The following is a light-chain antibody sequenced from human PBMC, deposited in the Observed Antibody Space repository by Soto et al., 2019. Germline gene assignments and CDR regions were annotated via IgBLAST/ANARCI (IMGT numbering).Light chain of an antibody. CDR3: HQRRNWPRET. CDR2: DAS. J-gene: IGKJ3*01. Sequence: VLTQSPATLSVSPGERASLSCRASQSIGTFLAWYQQKPGQAPRLVIYDASNRATGIPARFSGSGSGTDFTLTISSLEPEDFAVYYCHQRRNWPRETFGPGTQVDIK. V-gene: IGKV3-11*01. CDR1: QSIGTF.